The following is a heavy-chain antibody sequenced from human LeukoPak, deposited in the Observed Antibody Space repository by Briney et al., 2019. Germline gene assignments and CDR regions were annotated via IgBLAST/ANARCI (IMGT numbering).Heavy chain of an antibody. Sequence: SETLSLTCTVSGGSISSGGYYWSWIRQPPGKGLEWIGEINHSGSTNYNPSLKSRVTISVDTSKNQFSLKLSSVTAADTAVYYCARVGIVATTVDYWGQGTLVTVSS. CDR3: ARVGIVATTVDY. CDR2: INHSGST. J-gene: IGHJ4*02. D-gene: IGHD5-12*01. CDR1: GGSISSGGYY. V-gene: IGHV4-39*07.